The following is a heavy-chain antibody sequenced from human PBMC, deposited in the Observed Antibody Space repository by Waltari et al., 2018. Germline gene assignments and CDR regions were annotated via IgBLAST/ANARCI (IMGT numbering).Heavy chain of an antibody. D-gene: IGHD5-18*01. CDR3: ASSSGGHGRHSYGFHYYGMDV. V-gene: IGHV3-21*01. J-gene: IGHJ6*02. CDR2: ISSSSRYI. Sequence: VASISSSSRYIYYADSVKGRFTISRDNAKNSLYLQMNSLRAEDTAVYYCASSSGGHGRHSYGFHYYGMDVWGQGTTVTVSS.